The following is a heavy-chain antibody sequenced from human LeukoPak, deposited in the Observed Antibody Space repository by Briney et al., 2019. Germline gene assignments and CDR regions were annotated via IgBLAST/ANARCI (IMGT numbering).Heavy chain of an antibody. D-gene: IGHD3-3*01. CDR2: INPNNGDT. CDR1: GYTFTGYY. V-gene: IGHV1-2*06. CDR3: ARDFRGFWSGFDY. J-gene: IGHJ4*02. Sequence: ASVKVSCKASGYTFTGYYMHWVRQAPGQGLEWMGLINPNNGDTNYAQNFQGRVTMTRDTSISTAYMELTSLRSDDTAVYYCARDFRGFWSGFDYWGQGTLVSVSS.